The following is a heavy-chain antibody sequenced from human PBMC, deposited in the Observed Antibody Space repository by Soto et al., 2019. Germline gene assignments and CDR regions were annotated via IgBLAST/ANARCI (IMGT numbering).Heavy chain of an antibody. CDR2: IKSKTDGGTT. J-gene: IGHJ6*02. CDR1: GFTFSNAW. D-gene: IGHD3-10*01. CDR3: TTEKVVRGVIVYYYYYGMDV. V-gene: IGHV3-15*07. Sequence: GGSLRLSCAASGFTFSNAWMNWVRQAPGKGLEWVGRIKSKTDGGTTDYAAPVKGRFTISRDDSKNTLYLQMNSLKTEDTAVYYCTTEKVVRGVIVYYYYYGMDVWGQGTTVTVSS.